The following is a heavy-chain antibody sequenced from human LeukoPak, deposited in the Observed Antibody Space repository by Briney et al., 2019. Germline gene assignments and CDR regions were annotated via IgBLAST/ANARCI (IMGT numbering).Heavy chain of an antibody. CDR1: GFNFGNYE. V-gene: IGHV3-48*03. CDR2: IGGSGSPT. D-gene: IGHD2-15*01. J-gene: IGHJ6*02. CDR3: ARDPTPRYCSGGSCYTHYGMDV. Sequence: GGSLRLSCVVSGFNFGNYEMSWVRQAPGKGLEWVSYIGGSGSPTHYADSVKGRFTVSRDNAKNSLYLQMNSLRAEDTAVYYCARDPTPRYCSGGSCYTHYGMDVWGQGTTVTVSS.